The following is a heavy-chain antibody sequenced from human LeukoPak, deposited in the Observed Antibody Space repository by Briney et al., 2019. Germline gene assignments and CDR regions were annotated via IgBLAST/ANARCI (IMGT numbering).Heavy chain of an antibody. D-gene: IGHD1-1*01. CDR2: ISYSGST. Sequence: SETLSLTCTVSGDSISNYDYSWIRQPPGKGLEWVGYISYSGSTNLNPSLKSRVTVSVDTSENQFALKLSSVTAADTAVYYCAREGTAGTNLNWFDPWGQGTLVTVSP. CDR1: GDSISNYD. CDR3: AREGTAGTNLNWFDP. V-gene: IGHV4-59*01. J-gene: IGHJ5*02.